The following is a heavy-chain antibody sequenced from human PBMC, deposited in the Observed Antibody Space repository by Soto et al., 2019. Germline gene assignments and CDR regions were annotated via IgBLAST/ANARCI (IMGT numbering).Heavy chain of an antibody. CDR2: IQYNGYS. CDR3: ARHGFGPLHGLVDV. V-gene: IGHV4-59*08. CDR1: GGSITNYY. Sequence: QVQLQESGPGLVKPSETLSLTCTVSGGSITNYYCSWFRQPPGKGLEWIGYIQYNGYSAYNLSLKRRAPTSRDTSKTQFSLMVGSVTATDTAVYYCARHGFGPLHGLVDVWGQGTTVIVSS. D-gene: IGHD3-10*01. J-gene: IGHJ6*02.